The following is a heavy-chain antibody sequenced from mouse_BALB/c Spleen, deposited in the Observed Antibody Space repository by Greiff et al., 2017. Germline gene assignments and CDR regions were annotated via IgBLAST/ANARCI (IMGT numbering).Heavy chain of an antibody. J-gene: IGHJ4*01. CDR1: GFTFSSYT. V-gene: IGHV5-6-4*01. D-gene: IGHD1-1*01. Sequence: EVKLVESGGGLVKPGGSLKLSCAASGFTFSSYTMSWVRQTPEKRLEWVATISSGDSYTYYPDSVKGRFTISRDNAKNTLYLQMSSLKSEDTAMYYCTRDRSTGAMDYWGQGTSVTVSA. CDR3: TRDRSTGAMDY. CDR2: ISSGDSYT.